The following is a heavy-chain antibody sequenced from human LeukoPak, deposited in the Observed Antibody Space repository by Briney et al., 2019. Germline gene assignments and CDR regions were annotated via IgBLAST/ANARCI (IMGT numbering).Heavy chain of an antibody. CDR3: ARKYCSSTSCQFDY. CDR2: MNPNSANT. V-gene: IGHV1-8*01. Sequence: GASVTVSFKASGYTFTSYDINWVRQATGQGLEWMGWMNPNSANTGYAQTFQGRVTMTRNTSISTAYMELSSLRSEDTAVYYCARKYCSSTSCQFDYWGQGTLVTVSS. J-gene: IGHJ4*02. CDR1: GYTFTSYD. D-gene: IGHD2-2*01.